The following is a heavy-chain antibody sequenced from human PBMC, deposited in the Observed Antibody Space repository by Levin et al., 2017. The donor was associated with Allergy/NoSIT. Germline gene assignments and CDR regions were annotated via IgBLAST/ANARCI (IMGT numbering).Heavy chain of an antibody. Sequence: GESLKISCAASGFTFSSYEMNWVRRAPGKGLEWVSYISSTGSTIYSADFVKGRFTISRDNAKNSLYLHMNSLRAEDTAVYYCTRQLGNFWSGYNYVDYWGQGTLVTVAS. CDR1: GFTFSSYE. V-gene: IGHV3-48*03. J-gene: IGHJ4*02. D-gene: IGHD3-3*01. CDR3: TRQLGNFWSGYNYVDY. CDR2: ISSTGSTI.